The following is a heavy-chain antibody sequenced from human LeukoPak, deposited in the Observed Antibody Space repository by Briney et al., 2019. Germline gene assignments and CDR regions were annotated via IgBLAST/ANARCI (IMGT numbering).Heavy chain of an antibody. CDR2: IVPVIGVA. V-gene: IGHV1-69*02. J-gene: IGHJ4*02. D-gene: IGHD3-22*01. CDR1: GHTLITHY. Sequence: SVKVSCKAPGHTLITHYISWVRQAPGQGLEWVGRIVPVIGVATYAQSLQGRVIITADRSTNTAYMELSSLRFEDSAVYFCARHSSRGHYYDFDFWGQGSLVTVSS. CDR3: ARHSSRGHYYDFDF.